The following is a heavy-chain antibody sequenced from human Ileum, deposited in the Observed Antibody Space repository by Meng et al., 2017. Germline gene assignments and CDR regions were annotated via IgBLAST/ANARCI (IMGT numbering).Heavy chain of an antibody. CDR2: NIPIFDTP. CDR3: VKYGGNSGMDFDY. CDR1: GGTFNTYD. D-gene: IGHD4-23*01. Sequence: QVGQSGAEVKKPGSRVKVSCKVSGGTFNTYDISWGRQAPGQGLEWMRGNIPIFDTPNYAQKFQDRVTITADASTSTAYMELNGLMSEDTAVYYCVKYGGNSGMDFDYWGQGTLVTVSS. V-gene: IGHV1-69*01. J-gene: IGHJ4*02.